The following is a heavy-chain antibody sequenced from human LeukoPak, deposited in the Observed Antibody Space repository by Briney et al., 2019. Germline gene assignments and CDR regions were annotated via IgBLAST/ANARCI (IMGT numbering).Heavy chain of an antibody. Sequence: SETLSPTCAVYGGSFSGYYWSWIRQPPGKALEWIGEINHSGSTNYNPSLKSRVTISVDTSKNQFSLKLSSVTAADTAVYYCARNGYSYGQGDYWGQGTLVTVSS. D-gene: IGHD5-18*01. V-gene: IGHV4-34*01. CDR3: ARNGYSYGQGDY. J-gene: IGHJ4*02. CDR2: INHSGST. CDR1: GGSFSGYY.